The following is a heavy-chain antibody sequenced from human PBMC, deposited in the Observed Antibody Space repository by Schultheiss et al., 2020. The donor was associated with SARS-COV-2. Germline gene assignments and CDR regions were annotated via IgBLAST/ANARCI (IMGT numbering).Heavy chain of an antibody. J-gene: IGHJ6*02. V-gene: IGHV3-30*04. D-gene: IGHD5-18*01. CDR1: GFTFSSYA. CDR2: ISYDGSNK. CDR3: ARVGRIQLSFYYYYGMDV. Sequence: GGSLRLSCAASGFTFSSYAMHWVRQAPGKGLEWVAVISYDGSNKYYADSVKGRFTISRDNSKNTLYLQMNSLRAEDTAVYYCARVGRIQLSFYYYYGMDVWGQGTTVTVSS.